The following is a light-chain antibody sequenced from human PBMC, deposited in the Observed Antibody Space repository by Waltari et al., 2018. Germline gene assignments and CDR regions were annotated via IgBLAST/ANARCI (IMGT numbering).Light chain of an antibody. CDR2: RDT. Sequence: SYELTQPLSVSVALGQTAKITCGGNNIGSKNVHWYQQKPGQAPLLVIYRDTNRPSGIPERFSGSNLGNTATLTISRAQDGDEADYYCQVWDSGTGVFGGGTKLTVL. CDR1: NIGSKN. CDR3: QVWDSGTGV. J-gene: IGLJ3*02. V-gene: IGLV3-9*01.